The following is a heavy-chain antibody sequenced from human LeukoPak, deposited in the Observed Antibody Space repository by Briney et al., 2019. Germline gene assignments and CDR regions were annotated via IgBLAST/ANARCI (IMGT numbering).Heavy chain of an antibody. CDR1: GGSFSGYY. V-gene: IGHV4-59*01. CDR2: IYNSGST. D-gene: IGHD3-10*01. Sequence: PSETLSLTCAAYGGSFSGYYWSWIRQPPGKGLEWIGYIYNSGSTNYNPSLKSRVTISVDTSKNQFSLKLRSVTAADTAVYYCARDGVFGTFDPWGQGTLVTVSS. J-gene: IGHJ5*02. CDR3: ARDGVFGTFDP.